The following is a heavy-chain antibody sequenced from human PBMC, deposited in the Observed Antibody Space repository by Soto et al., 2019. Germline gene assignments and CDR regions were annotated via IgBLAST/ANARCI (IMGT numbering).Heavy chain of an antibody. CDR1: GFTFNNYA. CDR2: ISGGGDTT. J-gene: IGHJ4*02. D-gene: IGHD3-10*01. Sequence: EVQLLESGGGLVQPGGSLRLSCAASGFTFNNYAMTWFRQAPGKGLEWVSAISGGGDTTSYADSVKGRFTVSRDGSKNTLYLQMSSLRAEDTALYYCAKGRCGSGSLTPRVDFWGQGTLVTVSS. V-gene: IGHV3-23*01. CDR3: AKGRCGSGSLTPRVDF.